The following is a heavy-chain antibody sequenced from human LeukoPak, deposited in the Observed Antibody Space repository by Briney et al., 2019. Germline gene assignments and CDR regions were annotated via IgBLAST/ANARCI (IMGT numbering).Heavy chain of an antibody. CDR1: GITFSGAW. D-gene: IGHD3-10*01. J-gene: IGHJ1*01. Sequence: PGGSLRLSCAASGITFSGAWMHWVRQAPGKGLVWLSRINDDGSFRRYANSVKGRFTISRDNAKNTLFLQMDSLRAEDTAVYYCARVSGPGMNEYYHLWGQGTLVTVSS. CDR3: ARVSGPGMNEYYHL. V-gene: IGHV3-74*01. CDR2: INDDGSFR.